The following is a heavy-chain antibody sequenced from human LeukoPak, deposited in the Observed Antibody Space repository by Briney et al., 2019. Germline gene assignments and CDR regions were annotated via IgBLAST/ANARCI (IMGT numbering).Heavy chain of an antibody. CDR3: ARWCGSGTYHFDY. CDR2: IYSSVST. V-gene: IGHV4-4*07. Sequence: PSETLSLTCTVSGDSVSTYYWSWIRQPAEKGLEWIGRIYSSVSTNYNPSLKSRVTMSVDTSKNQFSLKLSSVTAADTAVYYCARWCGSGTYHFDYWGQGTLVTVSS. CDR1: GDSVSTYY. D-gene: IGHD3-10*01. J-gene: IGHJ4*02.